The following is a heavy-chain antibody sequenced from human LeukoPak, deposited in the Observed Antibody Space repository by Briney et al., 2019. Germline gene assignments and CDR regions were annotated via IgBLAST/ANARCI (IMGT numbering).Heavy chain of an antibody. CDR3: ANARSWSNYFDY. D-gene: IGHD6-13*01. V-gene: IGHV3-23*01. Sequence: GGSLRLCCAASGVTFSSYAMSWVRQAPGKGLEWVSAISGSGGSTYYADSVKGRFTISRDNSKNTLYLQMNSLRAEDTAVYYCANARSWSNYFDYWGQGTLVTVSS. J-gene: IGHJ4*02. CDR1: GVTFSSYA. CDR2: ISGSGGST.